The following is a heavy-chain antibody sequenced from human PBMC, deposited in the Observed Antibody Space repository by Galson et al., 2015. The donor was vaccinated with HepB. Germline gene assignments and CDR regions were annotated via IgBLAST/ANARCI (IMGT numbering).Heavy chain of an antibody. D-gene: IGHD4-17*01. CDR2: ISYDGSNK. V-gene: IGHV3-30*04. CDR3: ARGGWLYGDYEEAGDY. J-gene: IGHJ4*02. CDR1: GFTFSSYA. Sequence: SLRLSCAASGFTFSSYAMHWVRQAPGKGLEWVAVISYDGSNKYYADSVKGRFTISRDNSKNTLYLQMNSLRAEDTAVYYCARGGWLYGDYEEAGDYWGQGTLVTVSS.